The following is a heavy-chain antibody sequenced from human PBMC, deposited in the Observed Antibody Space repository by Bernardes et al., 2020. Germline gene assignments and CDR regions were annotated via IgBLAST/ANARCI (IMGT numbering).Heavy chain of an antibody. V-gene: IGHV4-34*01. CDR2: ITHSGST. D-gene: IGHD5-12*01. CDR3: AGGDGYQGTVVLDY. CDR1: GGSFTGYY. Sequence: SETLSLTCAVSGGSFTGYYWCWICQPPGQGLEWLWEITHSGSTNYNPSLKSRVTISVDTSKNEFSLKLSTVTAAETGVSCCAGGDGYQGTVVLDYWGQGTLVTGSS. J-gene: IGHJ4*02.